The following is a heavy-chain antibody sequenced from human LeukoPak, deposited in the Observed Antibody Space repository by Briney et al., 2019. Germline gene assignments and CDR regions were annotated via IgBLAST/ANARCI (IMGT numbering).Heavy chain of an antibody. D-gene: IGHD3-9*01. CDR3: ARGWYDILGYYGMDV. Sequence: GASVKVSCKASGYTFTSYGISWVRQAPGQGLEWMGWISAYNGNTNYAQKLQGRVTMTTDTSASTAYMELRSLRSDDTAVYYRARGWYDILGYYGMDVWGQGTTVTVSS. CDR1: GYTFTSYG. CDR2: ISAYNGNT. J-gene: IGHJ6*02. V-gene: IGHV1-18*01.